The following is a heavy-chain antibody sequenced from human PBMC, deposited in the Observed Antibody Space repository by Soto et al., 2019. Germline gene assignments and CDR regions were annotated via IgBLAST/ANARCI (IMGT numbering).Heavy chain of an antibody. D-gene: IGHD6-13*01. J-gene: IGHJ6*02. CDR2: INTDGSST. CDR3: ARLRGGSSWTYGLDV. Sequence: EVQLVESGGGLVQPGGSLRLSCVASGFTFSDYWMHWVRQAPGKGLVWVARINTDGSSTHYADSVKGRFTISRDNARNTLYLQMNSLRVDDTAVYHCARLRGGSSWTYGLDVWGQGTAVTVSS. V-gene: IGHV3-74*01. CDR1: GFTFSDYW.